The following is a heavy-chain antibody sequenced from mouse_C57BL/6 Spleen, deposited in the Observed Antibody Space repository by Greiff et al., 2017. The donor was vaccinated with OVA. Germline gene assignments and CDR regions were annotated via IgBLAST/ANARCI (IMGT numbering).Heavy chain of an antibody. CDR1: GFTFSDYG. V-gene: IGHV5-17*01. D-gene: IGHD2-2*01. CDR2: ISSGSSTI. Sequence: EVQGVESGGGLVKPGGSLKLSCAASGFTFSDYGMHWVRQAPEKGLEWVAYISSGSSTIYYADTVKGRFTISRDNAKNTLFLQMTSLRSEDTAMYYCANGYDGYYYAMDYWGQGTSVTVSS. J-gene: IGHJ4*01. CDR3: ANGYDGYYYAMDY.